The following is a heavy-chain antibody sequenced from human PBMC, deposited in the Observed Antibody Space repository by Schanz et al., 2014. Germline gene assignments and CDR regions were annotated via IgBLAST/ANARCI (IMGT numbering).Heavy chain of an antibody. Sequence: EAHLVESGGGLVEPGGSLRLSCAASGFSFSSYAMGWVRQARGKGLEWVSAMNESHSTIYYADSVKGRFTISRDNSKNTLYLQMSSLRAEDTAVYYCAKSLESWPGGRCSRGYFDYWGQGTLVTVSS. D-gene: IGHD2-15*01. CDR3: AKSLESWPGGRCSRGYFDY. CDR1: GFSFSSYA. J-gene: IGHJ4*02. CDR2: MNESHSTI. V-gene: IGHV3-23*04.